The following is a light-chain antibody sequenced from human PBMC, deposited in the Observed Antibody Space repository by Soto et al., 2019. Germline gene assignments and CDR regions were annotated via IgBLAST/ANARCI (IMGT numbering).Light chain of an antibody. J-gene: IGKJ1*01. Sequence: IVMTQSPATLSVSPGERATLSCRAGQTIYSNVAWYQQRPGQAPRLLIYRASTRATGVPARFSGSGSGTEFTLTISGLQPDDFATYYCQQYNSYSGTFGQGTRWIS. CDR2: RAS. CDR1: QTIYSN. CDR3: QQYNSYSGT. V-gene: IGKV3-15*01.